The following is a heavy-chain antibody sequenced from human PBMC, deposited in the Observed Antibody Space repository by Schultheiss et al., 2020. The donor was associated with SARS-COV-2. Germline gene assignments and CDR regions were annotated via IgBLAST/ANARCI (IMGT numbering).Heavy chain of an antibody. CDR1: GFTFDSYM. CDR3: ARDSPILPYGLVDY. J-gene: IGHJ4*01. Sequence: GGSLRLSCEASGFTFDSYMMNWVRQAPGKGLEWVSSISSTTKYIYYADSVKGRFTISRDNAKKSLYLQMNGLRADDTAVYYCARDSPILPYGLVDYWGQGTLVTVSS. D-gene: IGHD4-17*01. CDR2: ISSTTKYI. V-gene: IGHV3-21*01.